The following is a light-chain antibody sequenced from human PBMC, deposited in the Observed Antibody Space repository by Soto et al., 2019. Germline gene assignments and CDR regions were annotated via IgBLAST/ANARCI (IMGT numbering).Light chain of an antibody. CDR1: ESVSIN. CDR3: QQYNNWPNT. V-gene: IGKV3-15*01. CDR2: GAS. Sequence: ETVMTQSPATQSVSPGEGATLSCRASESVSINLAWYQQKPGQPPRLLIYGASTRATGIPARFSGSGSETEFALTISSLQSEDLAVYYCQQYNNWPNTFGQGTKLEI. J-gene: IGKJ2*01.